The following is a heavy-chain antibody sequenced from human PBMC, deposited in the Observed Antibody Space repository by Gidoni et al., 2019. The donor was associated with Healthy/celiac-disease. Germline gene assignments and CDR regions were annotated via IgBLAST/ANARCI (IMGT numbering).Heavy chain of an antibody. J-gene: IGHJ4*02. CDR3: ARGSSITMIVVVHGSYFDY. CDR2: IKHSGST. CDR1: GGSFSGYY. Sequence: QVQLQQWGAGLLKPSETLSLPCAVDGGSFSGYYWSWIRQPPGKGLEWIGEIKHSGSTNFNPSLKSRVTISVDTSKNQFSLKLSSVTAADTAVYYCARGSSITMIVVVHGSYFDYWGQGTLVTVSS. V-gene: IGHV4-34*01. D-gene: IGHD3-22*01.